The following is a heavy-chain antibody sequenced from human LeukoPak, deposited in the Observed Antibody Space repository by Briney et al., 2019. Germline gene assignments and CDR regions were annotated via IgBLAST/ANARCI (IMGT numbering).Heavy chain of an antibody. J-gene: IGHJ4*02. CDR2: ISGSGGST. CDR1: GFTFSSYA. D-gene: IGHD3-22*01. CDR3: ARDEGYYYDSSDY. V-gene: IGHV3-23*01. Sequence: GGSLRLSCAAPGFTFSSYAMSWVRQAPGKGLEWVSAISGSGGSTYYADSVKGRFTISRDNAKSSLYLQMNSLRAEDTAVYYCARDEGYYYDSSDYWGQGTLVTVSS.